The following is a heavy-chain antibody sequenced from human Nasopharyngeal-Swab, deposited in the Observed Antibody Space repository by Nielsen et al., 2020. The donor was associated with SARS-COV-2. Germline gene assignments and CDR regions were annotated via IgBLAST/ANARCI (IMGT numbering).Heavy chain of an antibody. CDR1: GGTFSSYA. CDR3: ARAHMIVVPDAFDI. D-gene: IGHD3-22*01. CDR2: IIPILGIA. J-gene: IGHJ3*02. V-gene: IGHV1-69*10. Sequence: SVKVSCKASGGTFSSYAISWVRQAPGQGLEWMGGIIPILGIANYAQKFQGRVTITADKSTSTAYMELSSLRSEDTAVYYCARAHMIVVPDAFDIWGQGTMVTVS.